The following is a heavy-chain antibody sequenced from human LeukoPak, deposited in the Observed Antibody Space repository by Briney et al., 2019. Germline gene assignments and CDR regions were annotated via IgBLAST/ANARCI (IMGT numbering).Heavy chain of an antibody. Sequence: GGSLRLSCAASGFTVSSNYMSWVRQAPGKGLEWVSAISGSGGSTYYADSVKGRFTISRDNSKNTLYLQMNSLRAEDTAVYYCALRGGYDPFDYWGQGTLVTVSS. V-gene: IGHV3-23*01. D-gene: IGHD5-12*01. CDR1: GFTVSSNY. CDR2: ISGSGGST. J-gene: IGHJ4*02. CDR3: ALRGGYDPFDY.